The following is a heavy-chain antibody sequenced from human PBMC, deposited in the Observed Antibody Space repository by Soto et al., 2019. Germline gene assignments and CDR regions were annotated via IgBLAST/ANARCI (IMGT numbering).Heavy chain of an antibody. J-gene: IGHJ4*01. CDR2: INPNSGGT. CDR3: ARDCSGYSAVFDY. CDR1: GYTFTGYY. Sequence: ASVKVSCNASGYTFTGYYMHWVRQAPGQGLEWMGWINPNSGGTNYAQKFQGRVTMTRDTSISTAYMELSRLRSDDTAVYYCARDCSGYSAVFDYWGHGTRVTVAS. D-gene: IGHD3-22*01. V-gene: IGHV1-2*02.